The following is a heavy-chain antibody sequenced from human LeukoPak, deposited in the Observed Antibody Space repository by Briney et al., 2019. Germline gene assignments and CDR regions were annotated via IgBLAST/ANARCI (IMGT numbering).Heavy chain of an antibody. Sequence: SQTLSLTCAISGDSFSTASNAWYWIRQSPSRGLEWLGRTYYNSKWYTDYAVSVSGRTTINPDTSRNRLSLQLSFVTPEDTAVYYCARLNWRRKAFDVWGQGTMVTVSS. D-gene: IGHD1-20*01. CDR2: TYYNSKWYT. CDR1: GDSFSTASNA. CDR3: ARLNWRRKAFDV. V-gene: IGHV6-1*01. J-gene: IGHJ3*01.